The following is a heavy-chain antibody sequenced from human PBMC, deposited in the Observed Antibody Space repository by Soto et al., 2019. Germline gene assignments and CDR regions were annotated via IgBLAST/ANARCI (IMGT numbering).Heavy chain of an antibody. Sequence: PSDTLSLTCTVSGDSVTNYFWSWMRQPPGKGLEWIGHMYHGGRTNYSPSLKSRVTMSLDSSKNQFSLNLSSVTAADTAVYFCARDPGDCTNGVCPIFDFWGQGVRVPVSP. CDR1: GDSVTNYF. V-gene: IGHV4-59*02. J-gene: IGHJ4*02. CDR2: MYHGGRT. D-gene: IGHD2-8*01. CDR3: ARDPGDCTNGVCPIFDF.